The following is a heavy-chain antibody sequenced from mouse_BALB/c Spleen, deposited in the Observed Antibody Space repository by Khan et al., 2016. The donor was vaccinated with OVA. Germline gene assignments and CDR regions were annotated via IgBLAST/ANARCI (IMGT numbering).Heavy chain of an antibody. CDR1: GFTISTYG. J-gene: IGHJ3*01. CDR2: ISSGGHYT. CDR3: ARLAYYYNSEGFAY. V-gene: IGHV5-6*01. D-gene: IGHD1-1*01. Sequence: EVELVESGGDLVKPGGSPKLSCAASGFTISTYGMSWVRQTPDMRLEWVATISSGGHYTYYPDSVKGRFTISRDNAKNTLYLQMSSLKSEDTAIYYCARLAYYYNSEGFAYWGQGTLVTVSA.